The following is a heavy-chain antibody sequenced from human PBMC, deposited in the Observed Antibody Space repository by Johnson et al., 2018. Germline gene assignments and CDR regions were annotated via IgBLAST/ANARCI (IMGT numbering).Heavy chain of an antibody. CDR3: SRDPGWEVCYGFDY. J-gene: IGHJ4*02. Sequence: VQLQESGGSVVRPGGSLRLACAASKFTFSRYWMSWVRQAPGKGLEGVANITEDGSEQYSGYSVQGRFTISRDNTRNSLYLERRSLRIEDTAVYFCSRDPGWEVCYGFDYCGQGTLVTVSS. D-gene: IGHD6-19*01. V-gene: IGHV3-7*01. CDR1: KFTFSRYW. CDR2: ITEDGSEQ.